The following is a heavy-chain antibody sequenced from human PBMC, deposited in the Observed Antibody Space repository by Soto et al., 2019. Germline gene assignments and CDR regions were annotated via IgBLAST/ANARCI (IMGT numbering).Heavy chain of an antibody. J-gene: IGHJ5*02. D-gene: IGHD3-22*01. V-gene: IGHV1-69*01. CDR1: GGTFNSYD. CDR3: ARLSRPNYYDTSVFFKDNWFDP. Sequence: QVQLVQSGAEVKKPGSSMKVSCKASGGTFNSYDINWVRQAPGQGLEWMGGIIPIVETPKYAQKFQGRVTINADEATNTVYMELSSLRSDDTAMYYCARLSRPNYYDTSVFFKDNWFDPWGQGTLVTVSS. CDR2: IIPIVETP.